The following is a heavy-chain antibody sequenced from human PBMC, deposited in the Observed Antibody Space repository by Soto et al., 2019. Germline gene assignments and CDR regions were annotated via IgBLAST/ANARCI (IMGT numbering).Heavy chain of an antibody. CDR1: GFSFSSHS. J-gene: IGHJ1*01. V-gene: IGHV3-48*02. D-gene: IGHD3-9*01. CDR2: ISSTSSII. Sequence: EVQLVESGGGLVQPGGFLRLSCAASGFSFSSHSMNWVRQAPGKGLEWVSYISSTSSIIYYADSVKGRFTTSRDNAKNSLYLQLNSLRDEDTAVYYWARAKGWPDISFHPGGQGTLVIVSS. CDR3: ARAKGWPDISFHP.